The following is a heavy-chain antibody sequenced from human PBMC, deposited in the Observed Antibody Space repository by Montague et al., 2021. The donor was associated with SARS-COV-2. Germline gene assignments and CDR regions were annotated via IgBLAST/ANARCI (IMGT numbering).Heavy chain of an antibody. CDR1: GGTISGSY. CDR3: ARGFDILNYYYYTMDV. Sequence: SETLSLICTVSGGTISGSYWSWIRQSPEKGLEWIGYIYYSGSTKYNPSLKSRVTISLDTSKNQFFLKLTSVTAADTAVYYCARGFDILNYYYYTMDVWGQGTTVTVSS. J-gene: IGHJ6*02. V-gene: IGHV4-59*01. CDR2: IYYSGST. D-gene: IGHD3-9*01.